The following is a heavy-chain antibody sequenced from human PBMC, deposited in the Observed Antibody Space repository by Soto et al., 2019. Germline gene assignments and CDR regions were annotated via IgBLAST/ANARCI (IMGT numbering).Heavy chain of an antibody. Sequence: QVQLVQSGAEVKNPGASVKVSCKASGYTFTRYGIGWARQAPGQGLEWMGWINTYNGNTNYAQNVQGRVTLTTDTAKSTAYMELSSLRSNDTAIYYCAMVDVYVTPSPQDVWGQGTTVIVSS. J-gene: IGHJ6*02. D-gene: IGHD3-16*01. CDR1: GYTFTRYG. V-gene: IGHV1-18*01. CDR3: AMVDVYVTPSPQDV. CDR2: INTYNGNT.